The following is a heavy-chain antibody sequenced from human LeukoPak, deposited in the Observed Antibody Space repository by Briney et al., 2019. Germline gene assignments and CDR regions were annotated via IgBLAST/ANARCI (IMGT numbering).Heavy chain of an antibody. CDR3: ARAVHYSGTSDQYTGGWYYFDF. CDR1: GGSISSYY. V-gene: IGHV4-59*01. CDR2: IYHNGRT. J-gene: IGHJ4*02. Sequence: SETLSLTCTVSGGSISSYYWSWIRQPPGKGLDWIGFIYHNGRTDYNPSLKSRVTISADTSKNQFSLRLSSVTAADTAVYYCARAVHYSGTSDQYTGGWYYFDFWGQGTRVTVSS. D-gene: IGHD3-10*01.